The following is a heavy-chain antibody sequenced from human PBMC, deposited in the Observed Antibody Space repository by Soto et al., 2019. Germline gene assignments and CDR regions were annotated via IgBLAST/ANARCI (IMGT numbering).Heavy chain of an antibody. CDR2: IIPIFGTA. V-gene: IGHV1-69*06. D-gene: IGHD6-6*01. CDR1: GGTFSSYA. Sequence: SLKVSCKASGGTFSSYAISCVEQAPVQWLDGMGGIIPIFGTANYAQKFQGRVTITADKSTTTAYMELSSLRYEDTAVYYCARGWLQLDYYYYGMDVWGQGSTVTVSS. CDR3: ARGWLQLDYYYYGMDV. J-gene: IGHJ6*02.